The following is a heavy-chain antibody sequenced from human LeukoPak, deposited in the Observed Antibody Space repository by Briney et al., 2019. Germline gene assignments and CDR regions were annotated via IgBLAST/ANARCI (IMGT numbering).Heavy chain of an antibody. J-gene: IGHJ4*02. CDR2: IYYSGTT. CDR1: GGSISSYY. CDR3: AREEMATSYYFDS. V-gene: IGHV4-59*01. Sequence: SETLSLTCTVSGGSISSYYWSWIRQPPGKGLEWIGYIYYSGTTNYNPSLKSRVTISVDTSKNQFSLKLSSVTAADTAVYYCAREEMATSYYFDSWGQGTLVTVSS. D-gene: IGHD5-24*01.